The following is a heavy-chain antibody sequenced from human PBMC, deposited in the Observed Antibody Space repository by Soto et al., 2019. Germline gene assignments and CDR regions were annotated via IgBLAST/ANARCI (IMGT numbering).Heavy chain of an antibody. CDR1: GGSVSSGSYY. V-gene: IGHV4-61*01. D-gene: IGHD3-10*01. J-gene: IGHJ5*02. CDR3: VRYYGSGSFHNWFDP. CDR2: IYYSGIT. Sequence: PSETLSLTCTVSGGSVSSGSYYWNWIRQPPGKGLEWIGYIYYSGITNYNPSLKSRVTISKDTSKNQFPLKVTSVTAADTAVYYCVRYYGSGSFHNWFDPWGQGSLVTVSS.